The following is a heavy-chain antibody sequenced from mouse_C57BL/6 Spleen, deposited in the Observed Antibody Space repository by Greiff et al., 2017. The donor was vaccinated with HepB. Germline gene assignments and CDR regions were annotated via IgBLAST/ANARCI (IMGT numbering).Heavy chain of an antibody. CDR1: GFTFSDYY. CDR3: ARVGYDRGYFDY. D-gene: IGHD2-12*01. CDR2: INYDGSST. Sequence: EVKLVESEGGLVQPGSSMKLSCTASGFTFSDYYMAWVRQVPEKGLEWVANINYDGSSTYYLDSLKSRFIISRDNAKNILYLQMSSLKSEDTATYYCARVGYDRGYFDYWGQGTTLTVSS. J-gene: IGHJ2*01. V-gene: IGHV5-16*01.